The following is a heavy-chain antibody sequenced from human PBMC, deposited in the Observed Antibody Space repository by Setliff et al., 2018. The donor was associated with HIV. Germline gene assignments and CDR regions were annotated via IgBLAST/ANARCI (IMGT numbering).Heavy chain of an antibody. V-gene: IGHV4-59*11. J-gene: IGHJ4*01. D-gene: IGHD5-18*01. Sequence: SETLSLTCTVSGASIRSQYWSWIRKPPGKGLERIGYISYSGSTNYNPSLESRVAMSVDTSKRQFSLEVSSVTAADTAVYYCARTRGYSYGTLAGFDYWGRGSLVTVSS. CDR2: ISYSGST. CDR1: GASIRSQY. CDR3: ARTRGYSYGTLAGFDY.